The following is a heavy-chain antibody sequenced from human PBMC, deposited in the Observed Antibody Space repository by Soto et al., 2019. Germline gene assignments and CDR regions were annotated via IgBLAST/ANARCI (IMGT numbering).Heavy chain of an antibody. CDR2: IIPILGIA. J-gene: IGHJ5*02. D-gene: IGHD3-10*01. V-gene: IGHV1-69*02. Sequence: GASVKVSCKASGGTFSSYTISWVRQAPGQGLEWMGRIIPILGIANYAQKFQGRVTITADKSTSTAYMELSSLRSEDTAVYYCARVYGSGPFDPWGQGTLVTVSS. CDR3: ARVYGSGPFDP. CDR1: GGTFSSYT.